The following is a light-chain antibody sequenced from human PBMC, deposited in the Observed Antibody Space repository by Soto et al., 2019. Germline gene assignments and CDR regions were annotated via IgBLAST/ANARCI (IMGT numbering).Light chain of an antibody. CDR3: ISYTSGTSPYV. CDR1: NSDVGGYNY. V-gene: IGLV2-14*01. J-gene: IGLJ1*01. Sequence: QSALTQPASVSGSPGQSITISCTGTNSDVGGYNYVSWYQHHPGKAPKLIIYEVTNRPSGVSNRFSGSKSGNTASLTISGLQAEDESDYYCISYTSGTSPYVFGTGTKHTVL. CDR2: EVT.